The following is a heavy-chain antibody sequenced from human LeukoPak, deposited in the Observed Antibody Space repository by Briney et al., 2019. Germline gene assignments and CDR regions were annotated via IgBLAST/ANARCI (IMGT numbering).Heavy chain of an antibody. CDR3: WRPHCSNSVCSSSRVDF. J-gene: IGHJ4*02. Sequence: SETLSLTCAVYGGSFSGYYWSWIRQPPGKGLEWIGEINHSGSTNYNPSLKSRVTISADTSKNQFSLRLKSVTAADTAVYYCWRPHCSNSVCSSSRVDFWGQGTLVTVSS. V-gene: IGHV4-34*01. CDR2: INHSGST. CDR1: GGSFSGYY. D-gene: IGHD2-8*01.